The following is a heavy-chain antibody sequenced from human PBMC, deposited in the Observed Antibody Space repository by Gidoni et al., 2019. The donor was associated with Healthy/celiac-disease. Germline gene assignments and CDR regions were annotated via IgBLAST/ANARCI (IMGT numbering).Heavy chain of an antibody. Sequence: QVQLQQWGAGLLKPSETLSLTCAVYGGSFSGYYGSWIRQPPGKGLEWIGESNHSGSTNYHPSLKSRVTISVDTSKNQFSLKLSSVTAADTAVYYCARRGYYGSGSPLRGGYFDYWGQGTLVTVSS. V-gene: IGHV4-34*01. J-gene: IGHJ4*02. D-gene: IGHD3-10*01. CDR1: GGSFSGYY. CDR2: SNHSGST. CDR3: ARRGYYGSGSPLRGGYFDY.